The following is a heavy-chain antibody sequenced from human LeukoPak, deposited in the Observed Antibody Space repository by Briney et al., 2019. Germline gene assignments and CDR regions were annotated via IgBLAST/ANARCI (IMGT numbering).Heavy chain of an antibody. J-gene: IGHJ5*02. CDR2: INPNSGGT. CDR1: GYTFTGYY. Sequence: ASVKVSCKASGYTFTGYYMHWVRQAPGQGLEWMGWINPNSGGTNYAQKFQGRVTMTRDTSISTAYMELSRLRSDDTAVYYCARGLIAVAGNWFDPWGQGTLVTVSS. CDR3: ARGLIAVAGNWFDP. V-gene: IGHV1-2*02. D-gene: IGHD6-19*01.